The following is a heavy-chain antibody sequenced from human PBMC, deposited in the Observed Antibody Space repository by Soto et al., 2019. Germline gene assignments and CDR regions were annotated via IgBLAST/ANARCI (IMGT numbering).Heavy chain of an antibody. CDR2: IYNSGNT. Sequence: TLSLTCAFSGGSISSGFYSWSWIRQPPGQGLEWIGYIYNSGNTYYNPSLMSRVTISVDTSKNQFSLKLSSVTAADTAVYYCAQGSSGYYYYYGMDVWGQGTTVTVSS. CDR3: AQGSSGYYYYYGMDV. D-gene: IGHD3-22*01. CDR1: GGSISSGFYS. J-gene: IGHJ6*02. V-gene: IGHV4-30-2*02.